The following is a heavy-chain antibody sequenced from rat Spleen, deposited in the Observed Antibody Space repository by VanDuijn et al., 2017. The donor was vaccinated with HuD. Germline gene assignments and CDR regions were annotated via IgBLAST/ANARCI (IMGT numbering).Heavy chain of an antibody. V-gene: IGHV2-45*01. CDR3: AREYYGSYYFDY. CDR2: MWSGGST. D-gene: IGHD1-6*01. Sequence: QVQLMESGPGLVQPSETLSLTCTVSGFSLTSYNVHWVRQPPGKGLEWMGVMWSGGSTDYNSALKSRLSISRDTSKNQVFLKMNSLQSEDTTTYYCAREYYGSYYFDYWGQGVMVTVSS. CDR1: GFSLTSYN. J-gene: IGHJ2*01.